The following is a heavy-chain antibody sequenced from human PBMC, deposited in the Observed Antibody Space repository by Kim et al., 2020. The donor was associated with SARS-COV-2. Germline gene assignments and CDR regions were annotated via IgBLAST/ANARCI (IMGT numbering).Heavy chain of an antibody. J-gene: IGHJ6*02. CDR3: AKYCSSTSCYPHYYYGMDV. D-gene: IGHD2-2*01. Sequence: SVKVSCKASGGTFSSYAISWVRQAPGQGLEWMGGIIPIFGTANYAQKFQGRVTITADESTSTAYMELSSLRSEDTAVYYCAKYCSSTSCYPHYYYGMDVWGQGTTVTVSS. CDR2: IIPIFGTA. CDR1: GGTFSSYA. V-gene: IGHV1-69*13.